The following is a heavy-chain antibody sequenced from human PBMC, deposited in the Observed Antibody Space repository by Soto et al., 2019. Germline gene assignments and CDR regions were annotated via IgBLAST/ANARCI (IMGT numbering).Heavy chain of an antibody. J-gene: IGHJ3*02. V-gene: IGHV4-34*01. CDR3: ARGRDRSGWYDGAFDI. D-gene: IGHD6-19*01. CDR1: GGSFSGYY. CDR2: INHSGST. Sequence: SETLSLTCAVYGGSFSGYYWSWIRQPPGKGLEWIGEINHSGSTNYNPSLKSRVTISVDTSKNQFSLKLSSVTAADTAVYYCARGRDRSGWYDGAFDIWGQGTMVTV.